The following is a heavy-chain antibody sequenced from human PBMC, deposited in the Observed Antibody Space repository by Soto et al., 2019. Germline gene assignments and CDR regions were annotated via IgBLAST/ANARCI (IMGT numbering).Heavy chain of an antibody. D-gene: IGHD3-10*01. V-gene: IGHV4-38-2*02. CDR1: GYSISSGYY. Sequence: SETLSLTCTVSGYSISSGYYWGWIRQPPGKGLEWIGSIYHSGSTYYNPSLKSRVTISVDTSKNQFSLKLSSVTAADTAVYYCARVGGYGMDVWGQGTTVTV. CDR2: IYHSGST. J-gene: IGHJ6*02. CDR3: ARVGGYGMDV.